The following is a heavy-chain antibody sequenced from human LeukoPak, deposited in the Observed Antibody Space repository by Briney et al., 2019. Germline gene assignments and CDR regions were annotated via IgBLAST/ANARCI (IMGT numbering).Heavy chain of an antibody. V-gene: IGHV1-2*02. D-gene: IGHD6-6*01. Sequence: GASVKVSCKASGYTFTGYYMHWVRQAPGQGREWMGWIDPNSGGTNYAQKFQGRVTMTRDTSISTAYMELSRLRSDDTAVYCCARAPYSSSPEYDYWGQGTLVTVSS. CDR2: IDPNSGGT. CDR3: ARAPYSSSPEYDY. CDR1: GYTFTGYY. J-gene: IGHJ4*02.